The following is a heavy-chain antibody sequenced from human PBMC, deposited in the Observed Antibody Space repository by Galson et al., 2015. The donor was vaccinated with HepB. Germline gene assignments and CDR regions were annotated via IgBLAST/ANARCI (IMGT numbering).Heavy chain of an antibody. J-gene: IGHJ4*02. CDR1: GFTFSSYA. Sequence: SLRLSCAASGFTFSSYAMHWVRQAPGKGLEYVSAISSNGGSTYYADSVKGRFTISRDNSKNTLYLQMSSLRAEDTAVYYCVKPALVVPAYFDYWGQGTLVTVSS. D-gene: IGHD2-2*01. V-gene: IGHV3-64D*06. CDR3: VKPALVVPAYFDY. CDR2: ISSNGGST.